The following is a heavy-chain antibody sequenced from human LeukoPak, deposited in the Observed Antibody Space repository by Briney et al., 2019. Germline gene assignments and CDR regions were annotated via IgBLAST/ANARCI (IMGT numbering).Heavy chain of an antibody. J-gene: IGHJ4*02. Sequence: ASVKVSCKASGYTFTSYGISWVRQAPEQGLEWMGWISAYNGNTNYAQKLQGRVTMTTDTSTSTAYTELRSLRSDDTAVYYCVREGLDFDWLILDYWGQGTLVTVSS. CDR1: GYTFTSYG. V-gene: IGHV1-18*01. D-gene: IGHD3-9*01. CDR3: VREGLDFDWLILDY. CDR2: ISAYNGNT.